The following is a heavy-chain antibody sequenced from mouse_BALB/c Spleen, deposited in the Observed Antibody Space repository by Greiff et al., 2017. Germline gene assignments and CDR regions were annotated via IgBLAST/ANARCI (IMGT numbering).Heavy chain of an antibody. CDR2: IYPGNVNT. CDR1: GYTFTSYY. Sequence: VQLQESGPELVKPGASVRISCKASGYTFTSYYIHWVKQRPGQGLEWIGWIYPGNVNTKYNEKFKGKATLTADKSSSTAYMQLSSLTSEDSAVYFCARSSDGYDPAWFAYWGQGTLVTVSA. J-gene: IGHJ3*01. V-gene: IGHV1S56*01. CDR3: ARSSDGYDPAWFAY. D-gene: IGHD2-2*01.